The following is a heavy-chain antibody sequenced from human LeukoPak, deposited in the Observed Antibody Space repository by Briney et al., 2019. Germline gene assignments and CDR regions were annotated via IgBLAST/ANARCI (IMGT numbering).Heavy chain of an antibody. J-gene: IGHJ4*02. CDR2: ISAYNGNT. Sequence: GASVKVSCKASGDTFTSYGISWVRQAPGQGLEWMGWISAYNGNTNYAQNLQGRVTMTTDTSTRTAHMELRSLRSDDTAVYYCAREASLGGNQYPYWGQGTLVTVSS. V-gene: IGHV1-18*01. CDR3: AREASLGGNQYPY. CDR1: GDTFTSYG. D-gene: IGHD1-26*01.